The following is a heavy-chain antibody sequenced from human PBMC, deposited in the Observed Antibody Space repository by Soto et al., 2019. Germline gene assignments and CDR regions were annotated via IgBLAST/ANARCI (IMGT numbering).Heavy chain of an antibody. CDR1: GGSMTSSNW. CDR2: AHHSGRT. Sequence: SETLALTCTVSGGSMTSSNWWNWVRQSPGKGLEWIGEAHHSGRTNYNPSLKSRVTISVDKSKNHFSLKLSSVTAADKAVFYCASSEATRLAFWGQGTLVTVSS. CDR3: ASSEATRLAF. V-gene: IGHV4-4*02. J-gene: IGHJ4*02. D-gene: IGHD1-26*01.